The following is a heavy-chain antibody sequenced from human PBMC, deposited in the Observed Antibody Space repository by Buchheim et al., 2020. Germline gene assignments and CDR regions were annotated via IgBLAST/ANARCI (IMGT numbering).Heavy chain of an antibody. D-gene: IGHD3-10*01. Sequence: QLQLQESGPGLVKPSETLSLTCTVSGGSISSSSYYWGWIRQPPGKGLEWIGSIYYSGSTYYNPSLKSRVTISVDTSKNQFSLKLSSVTAADTAVYYSAGSITMVQGVIIAGKDNWFDPWGQGTL. CDR2: IYYSGST. V-gene: IGHV4-39*01. CDR3: AGSITMVQGVIIAGKDNWFDP. J-gene: IGHJ5*02. CDR1: GGSISSSSYY.